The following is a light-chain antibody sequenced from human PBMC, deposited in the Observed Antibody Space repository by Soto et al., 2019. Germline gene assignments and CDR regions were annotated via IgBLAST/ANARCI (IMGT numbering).Light chain of an antibody. J-gene: IGLJ2*01. CDR3: ATWDDSLNGVV. V-gene: IGLV1-44*01. CDR2: NNN. CDR1: SSNIARNT. Sequence: QSVLTQPPSASGTPGQTVTISCSGSSSNIARNTESWYQEVPGTVPKLLIYNNNQRPSGVPDRFSASKSGTSASLVISGLQSEDEDNYYCATWDDSLNGVVFGGGTKLTVL.